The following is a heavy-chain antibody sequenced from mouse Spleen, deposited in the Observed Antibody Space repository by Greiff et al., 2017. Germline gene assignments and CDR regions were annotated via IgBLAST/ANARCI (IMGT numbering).Heavy chain of an antibody. CDR1: GFTFSSYA. CDR3: TRDGSSYTYAMDY. Sequence: EVKLVESGEGLVKPGGSLKLSCAASGFTFSSYAMSWVRQTPEKRLEWVAYISSGGDYIYYADTVKGRFTISRDNARNTLYLQMSSLKSEDTAMYYCTRDGSSYTYAMDYWGQGTSVTVSS. J-gene: IGHJ4*01. V-gene: IGHV5-9-1*02. D-gene: IGHD1-1*01. CDR2: ISSGGDYI.